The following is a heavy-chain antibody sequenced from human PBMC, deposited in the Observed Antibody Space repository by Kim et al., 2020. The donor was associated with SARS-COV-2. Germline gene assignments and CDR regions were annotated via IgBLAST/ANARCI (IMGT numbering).Heavy chain of an antibody. CDR2: IYSGGST. CDR3: ARPYHDSSSWYHFDY. CDR1: GFTVSSNY. Sequence: GGSLRLSCAASGFTVSSNYMSWVRQAPGKGLEWVSVIYSGGSTYYADSVKGRFTISRDNSKNTLYLQMNSLRAEDTAVYYCARPYHDSSSWYHFDYWGQGTLVTVSS. D-gene: IGHD6-13*01. V-gene: IGHV3-53*01. J-gene: IGHJ4*02.